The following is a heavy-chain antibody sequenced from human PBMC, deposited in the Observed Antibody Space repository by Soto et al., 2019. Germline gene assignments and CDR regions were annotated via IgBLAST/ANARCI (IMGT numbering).Heavy chain of an antibody. CDR1: GLTLPTYS. D-gene: IGHD6-19*01. CDR3: ERGEVTGTSLFDY. J-gene: IGHJ4*02. CDR2: INKNGFTI. Sequence: VCLTLACAVSGLTLPTYSTNWVRPAPGKGLEWISFINKNGFTIYYADSVKGRFTISRDYAKNSLYLQMDSLRHEDTAVYYCERGEVTGTSLFDYWGLGTLVTVSS. V-gene: IGHV3-48*02.